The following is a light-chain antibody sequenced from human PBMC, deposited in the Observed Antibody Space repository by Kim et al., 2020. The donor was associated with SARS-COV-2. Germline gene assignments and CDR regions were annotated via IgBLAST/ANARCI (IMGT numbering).Light chain of an antibody. CDR3: QQYGSSLFT. CDR1: QGISSSL. Sequence: SPGERATLSCRASQGISSSLLAWYQQRPGQAPRLLIFGASSRATGSPDRFSGSGAGTDFTLTISRLEPEDFAVYYCQQYGSSLFTFGPGTKVDIK. CDR2: GAS. V-gene: IGKV3-20*01. J-gene: IGKJ3*01.